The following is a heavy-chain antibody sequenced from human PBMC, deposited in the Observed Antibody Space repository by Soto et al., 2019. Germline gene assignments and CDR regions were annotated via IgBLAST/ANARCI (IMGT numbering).Heavy chain of an antibody. D-gene: IGHD4-17*01. J-gene: IGHJ4*02. V-gene: IGHV3-23*01. CDR1: GFTFSSYA. CDR3: AKDLTTVTTGRADY. CDR2: ISGSGGST. Sequence: EVQLLESGGGLVQPGGSLRLSCAASGFTFSSYAMSWVRQAPGKGLEWVSAISGSGGSTYYADSVKGRFTISRDNSNNTLYLQMNSLTAEDTAVYYCAKDLTTVTTGRADYWGQGTLVTVSS.